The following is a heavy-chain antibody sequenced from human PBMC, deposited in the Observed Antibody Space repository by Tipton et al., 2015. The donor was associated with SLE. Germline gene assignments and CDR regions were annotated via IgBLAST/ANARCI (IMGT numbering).Heavy chain of an antibody. CDR3: ARAYYDSSGRFDY. V-gene: IGHV4-34*01. D-gene: IGHD3-22*01. J-gene: IGHJ4*02. Sequence: TLSLTCAVYGGSFSGYYWSWIRQPPGKGLEWIGEINHSGSTNYNPSLKSRVTITVDTSKNQFSLKLSYVTAADTAVYYCARAYYDSSGRFDYWGQGTLVTVSS. CDR2: INHSGST. CDR1: GGSFSGYY.